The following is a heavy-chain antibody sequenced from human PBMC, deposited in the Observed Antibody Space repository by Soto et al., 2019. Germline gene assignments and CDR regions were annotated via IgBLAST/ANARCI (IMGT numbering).Heavy chain of an antibody. V-gene: IGHV1-18*01. D-gene: IGHD3-16*01. CDR2: ISAYNGNT. CDR1: GYTFTSYG. Sequence: ASVKVSCKASGYTFTSYGISWVRQAPGQGLEWMGWISAYNGNTNYAQKLQGRVTMTTDTSTSTAYMELRSLRAEDTAVYYCAKWPKIWATMYYFDYWGQGTLVTVSS. J-gene: IGHJ4*02. CDR3: AKWPKIWATMYYFDY.